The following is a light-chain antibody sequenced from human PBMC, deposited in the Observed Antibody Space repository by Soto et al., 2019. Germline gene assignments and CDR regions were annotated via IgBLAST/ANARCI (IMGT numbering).Light chain of an antibody. CDR3: QQSYSTPST. J-gene: IGKJ1*01. CDR1: QSISSY. V-gene: IGKV1-39*01. CDR2: AES. Sequence: DIQMTQSPSSLSASVGDRVTITCRASQSISSYLNWYQQKPGKAPKLLIYAESSLQSGVPSRFSGSGSGTDFTLTISSLQPEDFATYYCQQSYSTPSTFGQGTKVEIK.